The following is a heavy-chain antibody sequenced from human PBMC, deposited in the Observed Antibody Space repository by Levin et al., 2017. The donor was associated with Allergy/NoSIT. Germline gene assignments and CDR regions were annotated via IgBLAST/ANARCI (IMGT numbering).Heavy chain of an antibody. CDR1: GFTFSSYA. CDR3: AKDRARIHIVVVTAILNDAFDI. Sequence: QAGGSLRLSCAASGFTFSSYAMSWVRQAPGKGLEWVSAISGSGGSTYYADSVKGRFTISRDNSKNTLYLQMNSLRAEDTAVYYCAKDRARIHIVVVTAILNDAFDIWGQGTMVTVSS. D-gene: IGHD2-21*02. V-gene: IGHV3-23*01. J-gene: IGHJ3*02. CDR2: ISGSGGST.